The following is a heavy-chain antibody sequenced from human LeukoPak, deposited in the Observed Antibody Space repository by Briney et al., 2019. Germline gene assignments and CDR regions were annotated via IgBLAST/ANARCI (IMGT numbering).Heavy chain of an antibody. CDR2: ITGSGDTT. V-gene: IGHV3-23*01. J-gene: IGHJ4*02. Sequence: QPGGSLRLSFAASRXTFSGYAMSWVRQAPGKGLEWVSTITGSGDTTYYADSVKGRFTISRDNSKNTLYLQMNSLRAEDTAIYYCAKARGYCSGGSCYSGFDYWGQGTLVTVSS. D-gene: IGHD2-15*01. CDR1: RXTFSGYA. CDR3: AKARGYCSGGSCYSGFDY.